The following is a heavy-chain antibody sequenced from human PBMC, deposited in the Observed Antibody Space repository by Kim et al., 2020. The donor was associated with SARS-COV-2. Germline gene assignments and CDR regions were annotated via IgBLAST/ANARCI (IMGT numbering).Heavy chain of an antibody. J-gene: IGHJ6*02. Sequence: ASVKVSCKASGYTFTSYGISWVRQAPGQGLEWMGWISAYNGNTNYAQKLQGRVTMTTDTSTSTAYMELRSLRSDDTAVYYCARDKGKNLRFLEWLLRYGMDVWGQGTTVTVSS. V-gene: IGHV1-18*01. CDR3: ARDKGKNLRFLEWLLRYGMDV. CDR1: GYTFTSYG. CDR2: ISAYNGNT. D-gene: IGHD3-3*01.